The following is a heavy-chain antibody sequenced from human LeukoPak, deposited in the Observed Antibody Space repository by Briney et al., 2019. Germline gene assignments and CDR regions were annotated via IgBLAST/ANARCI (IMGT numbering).Heavy chain of an antibody. J-gene: IGHJ4*02. CDR1: GYTFTGYY. CDR3: ARGLGLRPIAVAGTFDY. D-gene: IGHD6-19*01. Sequence: ASVKVSCKASGYTFTGYYMHWVRQAPGQGLEWMGWINPNSGGTNYAQKFQSRVTMTRDTSISTAYMEPSRLRSDDTAVYYGARGLGLRPIAVAGTFDYWGQGTLVTVSS. V-gene: IGHV1-2*02. CDR2: INPNSGGT.